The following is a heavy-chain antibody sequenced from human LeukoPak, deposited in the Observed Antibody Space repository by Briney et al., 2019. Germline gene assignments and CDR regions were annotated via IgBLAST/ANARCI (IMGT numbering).Heavy chain of an antibody. CDR2: ISYDGSNK. CDR1: GFTFSSYA. D-gene: IGHD3-22*01. CDR3: ARNYYYDSSGYRARGDGSDY. Sequence: GGSLRLSCAASGFTFSSYAMHWVRQAPGKGLEWVAVISYDGSNKYYADSVKGRFTISRDNSKNTLYLQMNSLRAEDTAVYYCARNYYYDSSGYRARGDGSDYWGQGTLVTVSS. J-gene: IGHJ4*02. V-gene: IGHV3-30-3*01.